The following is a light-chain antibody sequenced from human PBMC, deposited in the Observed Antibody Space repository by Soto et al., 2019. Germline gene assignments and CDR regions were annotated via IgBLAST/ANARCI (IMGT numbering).Light chain of an antibody. V-gene: IGKV3-20*01. J-gene: IGKJ1*01. CDR3: QHYGSSPQA. CDR2: DAS. Sequence: EIVLTQSPATLSVSPGERGTLSCRASQNLSGTFLAWYQQKPGQAPSLLIYDASIRATGIPDRFSGSGSGTDFTLTISRLEPEDFAVYYCQHYGSSPQAFGQGTKVDIK. CDR1: QNLSGTF.